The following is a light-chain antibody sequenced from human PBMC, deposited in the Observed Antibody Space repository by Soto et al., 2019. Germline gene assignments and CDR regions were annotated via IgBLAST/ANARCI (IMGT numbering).Light chain of an antibody. V-gene: IGLV1-40*01. CDR3: QSYDSSLSVSWV. CDR1: SSNIGAGYD. CDR2: GNN. J-gene: IGLJ3*02. Sequence: QSVLTQPPSVSGAPGQRVTISCTGSSSNIGAGYDVHWYQQLPGTAPKLLIYGNNNRPSGVPGRFSGSKSGTSASLAITGLRAEDEADYYCQSYDSSLSVSWVFGGGTKLTVL.